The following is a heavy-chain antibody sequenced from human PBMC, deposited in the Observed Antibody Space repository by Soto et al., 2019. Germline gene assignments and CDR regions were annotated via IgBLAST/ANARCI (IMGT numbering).Heavy chain of an antibody. CDR2: ISGSGDRT. CDR3: VKDDGGNPSTEPH. J-gene: IGHJ4*02. V-gene: IGHV3-23*01. D-gene: IGHD2-15*01. Sequence: EVQRLESGGGLVQPGGSLRLSCAASGITISNYPTSWVRQAPGKGLDWVSGISGSGDRTYYADSAKGRFTISKDFSKNSLSLQRDSLRAEDTAVYFCVKDDGGNPSTEPHWGQGTLVTVSS. CDR1: GITISNYP.